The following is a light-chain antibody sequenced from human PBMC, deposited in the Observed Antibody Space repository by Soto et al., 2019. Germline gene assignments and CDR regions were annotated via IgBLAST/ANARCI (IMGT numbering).Light chain of an antibody. CDR1: QSVAGS. V-gene: IGKV3-11*01. J-gene: IGKJ1*01. Sequence: EFVLTQSPATLSLSPGERAILSCRASQSVAGSLAWYQQKPGQAPRLLISGASTRATGIPVRFSGSGSGTELTITISSLQSEDFEVYYCQQYGNSPQTFGQGTKVDIK. CDR2: GAS. CDR3: QQYGNSPQT.